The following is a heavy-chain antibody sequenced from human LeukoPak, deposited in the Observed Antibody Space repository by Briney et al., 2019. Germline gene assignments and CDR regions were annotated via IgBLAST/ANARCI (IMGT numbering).Heavy chain of an antibody. CDR3: ARDLGEYSSTHYFDY. CDR1: GGSISSGGYY. J-gene: IGHJ4*02. D-gene: IGHD6-6*01. V-gene: IGHV4-30-2*01. CDR2: IYHSGST. Sequence: HSETLSLTCTVSGGSISSGGYYWSWIRQPPGKGLEWIGYIYHSGSTYYNPSLESRVTISVDRSKNQFSLKLSSVTAADTAVYYCARDLGEYSSTHYFDYWGQGTLVTVSS.